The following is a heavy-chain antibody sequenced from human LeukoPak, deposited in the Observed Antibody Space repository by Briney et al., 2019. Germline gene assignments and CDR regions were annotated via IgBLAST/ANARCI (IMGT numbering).Heavy chain of an antibody. J-gene: IGHJ4*02. CDR3: ARHPRYSYGQGYFDY. CDR1: GGSISSYY. CDR2: IYYSGST. D-gene: IGHD5-18*01. Sequence: SETLSLTCTVSGGSISSYYWSWIRQPPGKGLEWIGYIYYSGSTNYNPSLKSRVTISVDTSKNQFSLKLSSVTAADTAVYYCARHPRYSYGQGYFDYWGQGTLVNVSS. V-gene: IGHV4-59*08.